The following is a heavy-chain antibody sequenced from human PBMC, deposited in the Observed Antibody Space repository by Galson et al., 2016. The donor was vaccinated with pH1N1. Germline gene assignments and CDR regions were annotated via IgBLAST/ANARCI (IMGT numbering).Heavy chain of an antibody. CDR3: ATHYFRNYDGVLGWFDP. V-gene: IGHV4-38-2*01. CDR1: GYSITSGYY. CDR2: VYHGGST. D-gene: IGHD2/OR15-2a*01. Sequence: ETLSLTCVVSGYSITSGYYRAWIRQTPGKGLEWIASVYHGGSTYYNPSLKGRGTISVDRPKNQFSLRLNSLTAADTAVYYCATHYFRNYDGVLGWFDPWGQGTLVIVSS. J-gene: IGHJ5*02.